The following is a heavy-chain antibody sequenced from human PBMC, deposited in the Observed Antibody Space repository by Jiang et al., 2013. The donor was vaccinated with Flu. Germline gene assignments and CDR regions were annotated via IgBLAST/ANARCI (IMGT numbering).Heavy chain of an antibody. Sequence: GAEVKKPGASVKVSCKASGYTFTSYGISWVRQAPGQGLEWMGWISAYNGNTNYAQKLQGRVTMTTDTSTSTAYMELRSLRSEDTAVYYCATDPIYCSGGSCYYTLDYWGQGTLVTVSS. V-gene: IGHV1-18*01. D-gene: IGHD2-15*01. CDR3: ATDPIYCSGGSCYYTLDY. J-gene: IGHJ4*02. CDR2: ISAYNGNT. CDR1: GYTFTSYG.